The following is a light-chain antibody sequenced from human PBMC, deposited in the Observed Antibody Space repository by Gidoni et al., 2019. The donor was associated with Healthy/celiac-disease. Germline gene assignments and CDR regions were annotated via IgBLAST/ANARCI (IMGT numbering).Light chain of an antibody. CDR1: SSDVGGYNY. CDR2: DVS. CDR3: CSYAGSYTFDV. J-gene: IGLJ1*01. V-gene: IGLV2-11*01. Sequence: SALTQPRSLSGSPGQSVTISCTGTSSDVGGYNYVSWYQQHPGKAPKLMIYDVSKRPSGVPDRFSGSKSGNTASLTISGLQAEDEADYYCCSYAGSYTFDVFGTGTKVTVL.